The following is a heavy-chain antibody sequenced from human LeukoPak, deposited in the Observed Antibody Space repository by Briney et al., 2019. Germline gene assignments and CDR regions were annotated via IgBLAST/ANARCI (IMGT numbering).Heavy chain of an antibody. D-gene: IGHD6-19*01. V-gene: IGHV1-18*01. Sequence: GSSVKVSCKASGGTFSSYAISWVRQAPGQGLEWMGWISAYNGNTNYAQKLQGRVTMTTDTSTSTAYMELRSLRSDDTAVYYCAREKAVADTHWGQGTLVTVSS. CDR1: GGTFSSYA. CDR3: AREKAVADTH. CDR2: ISAYNGNT. J-gene: IGHJ4*02.